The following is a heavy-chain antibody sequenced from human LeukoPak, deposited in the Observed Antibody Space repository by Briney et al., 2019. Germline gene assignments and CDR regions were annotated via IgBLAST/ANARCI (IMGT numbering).Heavy chain of an antibody. CDR1: GFTFSSYW. CDR3: ARDHQVAALY. CDR2: IKPDGSEK. V-gene: IGHV3-7*01. J-gene: IGHJ4*02. Sequence: GGSLRLSCAPSGFTFSSYWMSWVRQAPGKGLEWVANIKPDGSEKYYVDSVKGRFTISRDNAKNSLYLQMNSLRAEDTAVYYCARDHQVAALYWGQGTLVTVSS. D-gene: IGHD2-15*01.